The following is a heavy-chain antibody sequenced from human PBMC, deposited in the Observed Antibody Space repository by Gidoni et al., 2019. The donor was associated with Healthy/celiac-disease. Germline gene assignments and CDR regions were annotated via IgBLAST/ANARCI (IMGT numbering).Heavy chain of an antibody. CDR3: ARDGYYDILTGYHDLCLDY. CDR1: GFTFSSYG. CDR2: IWYDGSNK. V-gene: IGHV3-33*01. D-gene: IGHD3-9*01. Sequence: QVQLVESGGGVVQPGRSLRLSCAASGFTFSSYGMHWVRQAPGKGLEWVAVIWYDGSNKYYADSVKGRFTISRDNSKNTLYLQMNSLRAEDTAVYYCARDGYYDILTGYHDLCLDYWGQGTLVTVSS. J-gene: IGHJ4*02.